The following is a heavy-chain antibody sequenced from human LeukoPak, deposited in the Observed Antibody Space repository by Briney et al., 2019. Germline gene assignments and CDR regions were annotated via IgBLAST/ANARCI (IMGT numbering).Heavy chain of an antibody. D-gene: IGHD5-18*01. Sequence: GGSLRLSCAASGFTFSSYAMHWVRQAPGKGLEYVSAISSNGGSTYYANSVKGRFTISRDNAKNTVYLQMNSLRAEDTAVYYCARGGGYSYGSFDYWGQGTLVTVSS. J-gene: IGHJ4*02. CDR3: ARGGGYSYGSFDY. CDR1: GFTFSSYA. V-gene: IGHV3-64*01. CDR2: ISSNGGST.